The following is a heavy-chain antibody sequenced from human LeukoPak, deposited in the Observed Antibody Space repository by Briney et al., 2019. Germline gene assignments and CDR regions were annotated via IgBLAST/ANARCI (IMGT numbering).Heavy chain of an antibody. CDR1: GGSISSSSYY. J-gene: IGHJ5*02. CDR3: ARANGIAVAGTQGWFDP. Sequence: PSETLSLTCTVSGGSISSSSYYWGWIRQPPGKGLEWIGSIYYSGNTYYNPSLKSRVTISVDTSKNQFSLKLSSVTAADTAVYYCARANGIAVAGTQGWFDPWGQGTLVTVSS. V-gene: IGHV4-39*07. D-gene: IGHD6-19*01. CDR2: IYYSGNT.